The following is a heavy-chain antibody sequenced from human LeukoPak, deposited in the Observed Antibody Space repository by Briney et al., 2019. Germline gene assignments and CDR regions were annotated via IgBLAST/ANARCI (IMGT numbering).Heavy chain of an antibody. D-gene: IGHD1-26*01. Sequence: PGGSLRLSCAASGFTFSDYYRSWIRQAPGKGLEWLSYISSSGSTIYYADSVKGRFTISRDNAKNSLYLQMNSLIAEDTAVYYCARDQWGIVGAQSDWGQGTLVTVSS. V-gene: IGHV3-11*04. CDR2: ISSSGSTI. CDR3: ARDQWGIVGAQSD. J-gene: IGHJ4*02. CDR1: GFTFSDYY.